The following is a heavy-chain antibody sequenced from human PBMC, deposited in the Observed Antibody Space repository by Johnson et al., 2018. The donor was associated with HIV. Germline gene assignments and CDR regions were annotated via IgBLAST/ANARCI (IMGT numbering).Heavy chain of an antibody. CDR1: GFTFRNYG. CDR3: ARVRAAAVSDAFDI. Sequence: QVQLVESGGGVVQPGRSLRLSCAASGFTFRNYGMHWVRQAPGKGLEWVASVSFDGSNKYYADSVKGRFTISRDNSKNTLYLQMNSLRADDTALYYCARVRAAAVSDAFDIWGQGTMVTVSS. CDR2: VSFDGSNK. J-gene: IGHJ3*02. V-gene: IGHV3-30-3*01. D-gene: IGHD6-13*01.